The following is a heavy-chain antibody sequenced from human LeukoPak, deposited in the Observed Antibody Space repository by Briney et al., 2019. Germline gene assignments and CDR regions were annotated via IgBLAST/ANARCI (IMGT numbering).Heavy chain of an antibody. V-gene: IGHV4-31*03. J-gene: IGHJ4*02. CDR2: IYYSGST. CDR3: ARGGYSGQSDY. CDR1: GGSISSGGYY. D-gene: IGHD5-12*01. Sequence: XSETLSLTCTVSGGSISSGGYYWSWIRQHPGKGLEWIGYIYYSGSTYYNPSLKSRVTISVDTSKNQFSLKLSSVTAADTAVYYCARGGYSGQSDYWGQGTLVTVSS.